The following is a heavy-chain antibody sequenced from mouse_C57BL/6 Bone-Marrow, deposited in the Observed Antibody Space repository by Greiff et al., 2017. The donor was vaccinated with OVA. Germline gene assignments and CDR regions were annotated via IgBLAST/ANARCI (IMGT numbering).Heavy chain of an antibody. Sequence: QVQLQQPGAELVKPGASVKLSCKASGYTFTSYWMHWVKQRPGQGLEWIGMIHPNSGSTNYNEKFKRKATLTVDKSSSTAYMQLSRLTSEDSAVYYCARDGRRDYFDYWGQGTTLTVSS. CDR2: IHPNSGST. J-gene: IGHJ2*01. V-gene: IGHV1-64*01. D-gene: IGHD1-1*01. CDR3: ARDGRRDYFDY. CDR1: GYTFTSYW.